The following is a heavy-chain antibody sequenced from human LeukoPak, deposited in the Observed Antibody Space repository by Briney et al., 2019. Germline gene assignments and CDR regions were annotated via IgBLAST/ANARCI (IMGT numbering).Heavy chain of an antibody. Sequence: GGSLRHSCSASGFTFSSYSMNWVRQAPGKGLEWVAVISYDGSNKYYADSVKGRFTISRDNSKNTLYLQMNSLRAEDTAVYYCAKDGGELPYYYYCMDVWGKGTTVTVSS. J-gene: IGHJ6*03. V-gene: IGHV3-30*18. CDR1: GFTFSSYS. CDR2: ISYDGSNK. CDR3: AKDGGELPYYYYCMDV. D-gene: IGHD1-26*01.